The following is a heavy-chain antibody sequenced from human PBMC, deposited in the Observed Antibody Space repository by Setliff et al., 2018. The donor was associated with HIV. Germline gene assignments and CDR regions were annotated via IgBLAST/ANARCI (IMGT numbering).Heavy chain of an antibody. CDR3: ARSIYGSGTYPLDV. Sequence: SETLSLTCTVSGGSINTYYWSWIRQPAGKGLEWIGRFYTSGSTNYNPSLKSRVTMSVDMSKNQFSLKLSSVTAADTAVYYCARSIYGSGTYPLDVWGPGTLVTVSS. CDR2: FYTSGST. J-gene: IGHJ4*02. D-gene: IGHD3-10*01. CDR1: GGSINTYY. V-gene: IGHV4-4*07.